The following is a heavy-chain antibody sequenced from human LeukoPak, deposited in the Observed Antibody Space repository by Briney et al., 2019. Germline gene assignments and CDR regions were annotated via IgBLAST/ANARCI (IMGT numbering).Heavy chain of an antibody. CDR2: INSDGSST. CDR3: ARENVGYDFWSGNYYFDY. V-gene: IGHV3-74*01. Sequence: GSLRLSCAASGFTFSSYWMHWVRQAPGKGLVWVSRINSDGSSTSYADSVKGRFTISRDNAKNTLYLQMNSLRAEDTAVYYCARENVGYDFWSGNYYFDYWGQGTLVTVSS. CDR1: GFTFSSYW. J-gene: IGHJ4*02. D-gene: IGHD3-3*01.